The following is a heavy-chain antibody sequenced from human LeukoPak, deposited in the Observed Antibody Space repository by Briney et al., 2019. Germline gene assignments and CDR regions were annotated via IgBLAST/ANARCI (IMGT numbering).Heavy chain of an antibody. CDR3: GKGFGGEYYYYMDV. J-gene: IGHJ6*03. V-gene: IGHV3-23*01. D-gene: IGHD3-10*01. CDR2: IINNGGST. CDR1: GVSFSTYA. Sequence: GESLTLPCAVSGVSFSTYAMSWVRQPPGKAVECRAGIINNGGSTYYADSVKGRFTISRDNSKNTLDLQMNDLRADDTAVYYCGKGFGGEYYYYMDVWGKAPTVTVSS.